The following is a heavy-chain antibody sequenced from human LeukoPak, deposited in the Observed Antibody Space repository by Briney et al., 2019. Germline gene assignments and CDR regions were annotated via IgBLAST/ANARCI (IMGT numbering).Heavy chain of an antibody. CDR1: GGSISSSSYY. Sequence: SETLSLTCTVSGGSISSSSYYWGWIRQPPGRGLEWIGSIYYSGSTYYNPSLKSRVTISVDTSKNQFSLKLSSVTAADTAVYYCIGILSNGWTPWGQGTLVTVSS. J-gene: IGHJ5*02. CDR2: IYYSGST. V-gene: IGHV4-39*01. D-gene: IGHD6-19*01. CDR3: IGILSNGWTP.